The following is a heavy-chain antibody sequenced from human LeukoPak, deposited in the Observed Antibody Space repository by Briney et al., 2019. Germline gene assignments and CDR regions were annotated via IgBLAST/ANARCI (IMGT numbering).Heavy chain of an antibody. J-gene: IGHJ4*02. V-gene: IGHV3-30*18. Sequence: GGSLRLSCAASGFTFSSYGMHWVRQAPGKGLEWVAVISYDGSNKYYADSVKGRFTISRDNSKNTPYLQMNSLRAEDTAVYYCAKGQTTLGFFDYWGQGTLVTVSS. D-gene: IGHD4-11*01. CDR1: GFTFSSYG. CDR2: ISYDGSNK. CDR3: AKGQTTLGFFDY.